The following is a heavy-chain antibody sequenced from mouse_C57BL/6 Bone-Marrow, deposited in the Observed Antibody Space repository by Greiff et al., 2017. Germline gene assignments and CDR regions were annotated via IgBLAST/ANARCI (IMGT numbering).Heavy chain of an antibody. V-gene: IGHV5-6*01. CDR1: GFTFSSYG. CDR3: ARPYYAMDY. CDR2: ISSGGSYN. Sequence: DVQLVESGGDLVKPGGSLKLSCAASGFTFSSYGMSWVRQTPDKRLEWVATISSGGSYNYYPDSVKGRFTIYSDNAKNTLYLQMSSLKSEDTAMYYCARPYYAMDYWGQGTSVTVSS. J-gene: IGHJ4*01.